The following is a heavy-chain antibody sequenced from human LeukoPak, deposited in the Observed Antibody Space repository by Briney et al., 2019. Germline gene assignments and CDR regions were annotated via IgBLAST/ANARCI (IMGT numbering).Heavy chain of an antibody. D-gene: IGHD3-10*01. J-gene: IGHJ6*04. V-gene: IGHV4-30-4*01. CDR1: GSSMSSGDYY. CDR3: ARDYYYGSGTEYYYYGMDV. Sequence: SQTLSLTCTVSGSSMSSGDYYWSWIRQPPGKGLEGIGYIYYSGSTYYNPSLKSRVTISVDTSKNQFSLKLSSVTAADTAVYYCARDYYYGSGTEYYYYGMDVWGKGTTVTVSS. CDR2: IYYSGST.